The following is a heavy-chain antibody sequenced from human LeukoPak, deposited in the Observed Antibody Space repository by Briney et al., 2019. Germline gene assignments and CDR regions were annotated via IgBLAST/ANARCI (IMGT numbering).Heavy chain of an antibody. CDR1: GFTLSDYD. D-gene: IGHD3/OR15-3a*01. CDR3: ARAKRETSTRPWTSGMDV. CDR2: LGSAGDK. Sequence: GGSLRLSCAASGFTLSDYDIHWVRQPIGKGLDWVSGLGSAGDKYHAGSERGRFTVSREDAENSVYLQMNGLRPEDTAIYYCARAKRETSTRPWTSGMDVWGQGTRVTVSS. J-gene: IGHJ6*02. V-gene: IGHV3-13*01.